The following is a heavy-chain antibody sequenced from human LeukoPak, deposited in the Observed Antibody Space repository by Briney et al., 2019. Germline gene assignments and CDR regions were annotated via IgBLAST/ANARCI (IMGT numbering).Heavy chain of an antibody. V-gene: IGHV4-39*07. J-gene: IGHJ3*02. CDR2: MYYGATT. CDR3: ARDLSGNRWYPDAFDI. D-gene: IGHD1-26*01. CDR1: GDSISSSNYY. Sequence: SETLSLTCTVSGDSISSSNYYWGWIRQPPGKGLEWIGTMYYGATTYYNPSLRSRITISVDTSKNQFSLKVNSVTAGDTAVYYCARDLSGNRWYPDAFDIWGQGTMVTVSS.